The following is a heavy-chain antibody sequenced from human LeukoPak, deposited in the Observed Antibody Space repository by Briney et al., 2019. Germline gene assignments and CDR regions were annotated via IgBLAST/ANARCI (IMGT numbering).Heavy chain of an antibody. Sequence: GGSLRLSCAASGFTVSSNYMSWVRQAPGKGLEWVSVIYSGGSTYYADSVKGRFTISRDNSKNTLYLQMNSLRAEDTAVYYCARVEGGYSYGYLDYWGQGTPVTVPS. CDR2: IYSGGST. J-gene: IGHJ4*02. CDR3: ARVEGGYSYGYLDY. D-gene: IGHD5-18*01. CDR1: GFTVSSNY. V-gene: IGHV3-53*01.